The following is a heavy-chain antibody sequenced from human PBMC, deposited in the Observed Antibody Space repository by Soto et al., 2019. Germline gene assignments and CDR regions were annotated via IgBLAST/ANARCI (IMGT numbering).Heavy chain of an antibody. CDR2: ISPSADRT. J-gene: IGHJ6*02. Sequence: EVQLLESGGGLVQPGGSLRLSCAASGFTFNDYAMIWVRQAPGKGLESISSISPSADRTYYVDSVKGRFTISRDNSRSTLYLQMNGLRAEDTAIYYCAKVVSQTTYLWYGMDVWCQGTTVTVS. CDR1: GFTFNDYA. CDR3: AKVVSQTTYLWYGMDV. D-gene: IGHD1-7*01. V-gene: IGHV3-23*01.